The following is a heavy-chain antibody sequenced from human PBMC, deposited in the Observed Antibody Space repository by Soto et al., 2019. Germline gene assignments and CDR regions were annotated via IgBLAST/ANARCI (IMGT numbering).Heavy chain of an antibody. CDR2: ISYDGSNK. CDR3: ARAPNPSIRFLEWAPKDYYYYGMDV. CDR1: GFTFSSYA. J-gene: IGHJ6*02. D-gene: IGHD3-3*01. Sequence: PGGSLRLSCAASGFTFSSYAMHWVRQAPGKGLEWVAVISYDGSNKYYADSVKGRFTISRDNSKNTLYLQMNSLRAEDTAVYYCARAPNPSIRFLEWAPKDYYYYGMDVWGQGTTVTVPS. V-gene: IGHV3-30-3*01.